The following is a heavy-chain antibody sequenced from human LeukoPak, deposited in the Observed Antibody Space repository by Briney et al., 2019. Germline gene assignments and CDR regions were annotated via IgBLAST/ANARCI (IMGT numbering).Heavy chain of an antibody. J-gene: IGHJ4*02. D-gene: IGHD6-19*01. CDR1: GGTFSSYA. Sequence: SVKVSCKASGGTFSSYAISWVRQAPGQGLEWMGGIIPIFGTANYAQKFQGRVTITADESTSTAYMELSSLKASDTAMYYCARQPRAVARNYYFDYWGQGTLVTVSS. CDR3: ARQPRAVARNYYFDY. CDR2: IIPIFGTA. V-gene: IGHV1-69*13.